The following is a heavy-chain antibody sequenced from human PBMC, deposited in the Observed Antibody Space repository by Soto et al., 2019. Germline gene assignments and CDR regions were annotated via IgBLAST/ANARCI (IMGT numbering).Heavy chain of an antibody. CDR1: GGSISSSSYY. D-gene: IGHD5-12*01. CDR2: IYSGGST. V-gene: IGHV4-39*01. Sequence: KPSETLSLTCTVSGGSISSSSYYWGWIRQPPGKGLEWIGSIYSGGSTFYNPSLKSRVTISVDTSKNQFSLKLSSVTAADTAVYYCARHIVATHDYWGQGTLVTVSS. CDR3: ARHIVATHDY. J-gene: IGHJ4*02.